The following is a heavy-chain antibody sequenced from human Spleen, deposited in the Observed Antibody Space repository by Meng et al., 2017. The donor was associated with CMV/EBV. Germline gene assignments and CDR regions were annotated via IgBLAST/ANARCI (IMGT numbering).Heavy chain of an antibody. J-gene: IGHJ4*02. V-gene: IGHV3-53*01. CDR2: IYTGDST. Sequence: GESLKISCAASGFTVSTKFMSWVRQAPGKGLEWVSIIYTGDSTHYADSVKGRFTISRDDSKNTLYLHMDSLSAEDTAVYYCARLSGWDLLGFDFWGRGTLVTVSS. CDR3: ARLSGWDLLGFDF. D-gene: IGHD1-26*01. CDR1: GFTVSTKF.